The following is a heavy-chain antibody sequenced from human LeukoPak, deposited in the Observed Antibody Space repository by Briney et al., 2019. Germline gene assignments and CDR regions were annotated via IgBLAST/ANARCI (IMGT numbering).Heavy chain of an antibody. J-gene: IGHJ4*02. CDR1: GFPFSNYA. D-gene: IGHD3-22*01. CDR2: ICGCGIIT. Sequence: GGSLTLSCTVCGFPFSNYAMRCLRQSPGKGLEWFSAICGCGIITYYADFVKGRFTISRDNSRNTLYLQMNSLSAEDTAVYYCAKCAYFDSSGYYTVDSWGQGTLVTVSS. CDR3: AKCAYFDSSGYYTVDS. V-gene: IGHV3-23*01.